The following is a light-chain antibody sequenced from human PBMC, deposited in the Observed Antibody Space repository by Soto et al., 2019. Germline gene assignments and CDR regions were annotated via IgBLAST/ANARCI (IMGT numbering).Light chain of an antibody. CDR2: AAS. V-gene: IGKV3-20*01. Sequence: EIVLTQSPGTLSLSPGERVTLSCRASQSVTSRHLAWYHQKPFQAPRLLIFAASGRPPTFPSRFSGSGSGPEFTLTIRRLEDEDFAVYCCQQYHTSPYTFGYAARLEIK. J-gene: IGKJ2*01. CDR3: QQYHTSPYT. CDR1: QSVTSRH.